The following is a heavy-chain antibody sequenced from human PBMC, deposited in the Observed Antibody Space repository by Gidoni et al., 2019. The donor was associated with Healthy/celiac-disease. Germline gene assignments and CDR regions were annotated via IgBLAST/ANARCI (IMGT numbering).Heavy chain of an antibody. CDR2: INHSGST. CDR1: GGSFSGYA. D-gene: IGHD3-16*02. V-gene: IGHV4-34*01. J-gene: IGHJ6*02. CDR3: ARSTYDYVWGSYRDGYYYYDYGMDV. Sequence: QVQLQQWGAGLLKPSETLSLTCDVYGGSFSGYAWGWLRQPPGKGPEWMGEINHSGSTNYNPALKSRVTISLDTSENQFSLKLSSVTAADTAVYYCARSTYDYVWGSYRDGYYYYDYGMDVWGQGTTVTVSS.